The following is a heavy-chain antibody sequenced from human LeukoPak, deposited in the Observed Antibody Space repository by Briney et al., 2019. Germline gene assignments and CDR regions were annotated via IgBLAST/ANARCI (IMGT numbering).Heavy chain of an antibody. CDR1: GFTSSSYA. CDR3: ARKIGGVYYFDY. D-gene: IGHD3-16*01. J-gene: IGHJ4*02. V-gene: IGHV3-23*01. Sequence: PGGSLRLSCAASGFTSSSYAMSWVRQAPGKGLEWVSAISGSGGSTYYADSVKGRFTISRDNSKNTLYLQMNSLRAEDTAVYYCARKIGGVYYFDYWGQGTLVTVSS. CDR2: ISGSGGST.